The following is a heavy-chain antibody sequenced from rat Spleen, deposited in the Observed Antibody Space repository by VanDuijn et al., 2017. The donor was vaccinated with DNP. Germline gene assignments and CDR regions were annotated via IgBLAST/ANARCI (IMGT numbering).Heavy chain of an antibody. CDR1: GFNFKDYW. CDR3: AKGPNYGGWSDYFDY. J-gene: IGHJ2*01. D-gene: IGHD1-11*01. CDR2: INKDSSTT. V-gene: IGHV4-2*01. Sequence: EVKLVESGGGLVQPGRSLKLPCVASGFNFKDYWMGWVRQAPGKGLEWIGQINKDSSTTNYIPSLKEKITTSRDNAQNTLYLQMSELGSEDTPNYYCAKGPNYGGWSDYFDYWGQGVMVTVSA.